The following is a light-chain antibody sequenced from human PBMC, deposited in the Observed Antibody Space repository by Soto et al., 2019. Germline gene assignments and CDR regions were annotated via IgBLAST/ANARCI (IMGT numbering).Light chain of an antibody. CDR3: SSLTSRHTYV. CDR1: SSDIGGYNY. Sequence: QSVLTQPASVSGSPGQSTTISCTGTSSDIGGYNYVSWYQQLPGEAPKLIIYDVSDRPSGVSTRFSGSKSGNTASLTISGLQAEDEGDYYCSSLTSRHTYVFGTGTKLTVL. V-gene: IGLV2-14*01. CDR2: DVS. J-gene: IGLJ1*01.